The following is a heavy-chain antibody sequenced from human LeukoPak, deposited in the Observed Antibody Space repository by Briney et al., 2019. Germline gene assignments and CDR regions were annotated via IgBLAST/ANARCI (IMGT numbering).Heavy chain of an antibody. V-gene: IGHV3-48*01. J-gene: IGHJ4*02. CDR2: ISSSSSTM. CDR1: GFTFSSYS. Sequence: GGSLRLSCGASGFTFSSYSMNWVRQAPGKGLEWVSYISSSSSTMYYADSVKGRFTISRDNVKNSLYLQMNSLRAEDTAVYYCARGGPPYDFWSGPRFDYWGQGTLVTVSS. CDR3: ARGGPPYDFWSGPRFDY. D-gene: IGHD3-3*01.